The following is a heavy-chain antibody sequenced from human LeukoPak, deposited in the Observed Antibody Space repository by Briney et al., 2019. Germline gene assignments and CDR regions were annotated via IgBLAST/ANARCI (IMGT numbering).Heavy chain of an antibody. Sequence: GGSLRLSCAASGFTVSSNYMSWVRQAPGKGLEWVSVIYSGGSTYYADSVKGRLTISRDNSKNTLYLQMNSLRAEDTAVYYCSRDRIVGTAFGMDVWGQGTTVTVSS. CDR2: IYSGGST. CDR3: SRDRIVGTAFGMDV. J-gene: IGHJ6*02. D-gene: IGHD1-26*01. V-gene: IGHV3-53*01. CDR1: GFTVSSNY.